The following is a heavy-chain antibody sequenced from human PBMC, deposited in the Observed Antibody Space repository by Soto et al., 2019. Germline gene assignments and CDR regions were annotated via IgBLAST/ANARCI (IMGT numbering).Heavy chain of an antibody. CDR2: ISGSGGST. Sequence: PGGSLRLSCAASGFTFSSYAMSWVRQAPGKGLEWVSAISGSGGSTYYADSVKGRFTISRDNSKNTLYLQMNSLRAEDTAVYYCAKDRITIFGVVIRGSQGSPFDYWGQGTLVTVSS. D-gene: IGHD3-3*01. CDR3: AKDRITIFGVVIRGSQGSPFDY. CDR1: GFTFSSYA. J-gene: IGHJ4*02. V-gene: IGHV3-23*01.